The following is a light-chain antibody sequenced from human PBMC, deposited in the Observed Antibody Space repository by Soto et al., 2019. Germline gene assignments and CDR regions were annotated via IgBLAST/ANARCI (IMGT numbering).Light chain of an antibody. Sequence: DIQMTQSPSTLSGSVGDRVTITCRASQTISSWLAWYQQKPGKAPKLLIYKASTLKNGVPSRFSGSGSGTEFTLTISSLQPDDFATYYCQHYNSYSEAFGRGTKV. CDR1: QTISSW. CDR2: KAS. CDR3: QHYNSYSEA. J-gene: IGKJ1*01. V-gene: IGKV1-5*03.